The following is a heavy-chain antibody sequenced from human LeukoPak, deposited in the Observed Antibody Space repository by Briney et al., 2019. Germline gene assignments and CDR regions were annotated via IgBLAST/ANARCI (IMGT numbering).Heavy chain of an antibody. V-gene: IGHV4-59*01. Sequence: SETLSLTCTVSGGSISSYFWSWIRQPPGKGLEWIGYIYYSGSTNYNPSLKSRLTISVDTSNNQFSLKLSSVTAADTAVYYCASTSGYCSGGNCYSAFDYWGQGTLVTVSS. J-gene: IGHJ4*02. CDR1: GGSISSYF. CDR2: IYYSGST. CDR3: ASTSGYCSGGNCYSAFDY. D-gene: IGHD2-15*01.